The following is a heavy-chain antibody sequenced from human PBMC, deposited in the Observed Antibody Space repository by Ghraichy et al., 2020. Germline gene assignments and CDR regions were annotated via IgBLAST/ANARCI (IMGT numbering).Heavy chain of an antibody. J-gene: IGHJ4*02. D-gene: IGHD2-15*01. Sequence: GGSLRLSCAASGFTFSSYSMNWVRQAPGKGLEWVSYISSSSSTIYYADSVKGRFTISRDNAKNSLYLQMNSLRAEDTAVYYCASTVVGAVDYWGQGTLVTVSS. CDR3: ASTVVGAVDY. CDR2: ISSSSSTI. V-gene: IGHV3-48*01. CDR1: GFTFSSYS.